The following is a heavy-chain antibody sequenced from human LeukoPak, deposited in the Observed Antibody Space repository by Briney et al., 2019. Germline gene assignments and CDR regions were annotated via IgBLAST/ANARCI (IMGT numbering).Heavy chain of an antibody. Sequence: GGSLRLSCAASGFTFNDYAMHWVRQAPGKGPEWVSLISGDGDTTSYADSVKGRFTISRDNSRNSLYLQMNSLGTDDTALYYCAECGEGGSQYRYFDYWGQGTLVTVSS. CDR2: ISGDGDTT. CDR1: GFTFNDYA. V-gene: IGHV3-43*02. J-gene: IGHJ4*02. D-gene: IGHD1-26*01. CDR3: AECGEGGSQYRYFDY.